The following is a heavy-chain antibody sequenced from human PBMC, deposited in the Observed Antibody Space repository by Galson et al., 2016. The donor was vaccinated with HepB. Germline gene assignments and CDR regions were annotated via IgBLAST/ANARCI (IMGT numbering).Heavy chain of an antibody. V-gene: IGHV1-18*04. CDR3: VRGSSRVRTDF. D-gene: IGHD1-1*01. CDR2: ISAYNGDI. J-gene: IGHJ4*02. CDR1: GFTFSNFG. Sequence: SCKASGFTFSNFGFTWVRQAPGQGLEWMGWISAYNGDINYAQRVQGRLTMTTDTSTNTAYMELRSLTSDDTAVYYCVRGSSRVRTDFWGQGTLVTVSS.